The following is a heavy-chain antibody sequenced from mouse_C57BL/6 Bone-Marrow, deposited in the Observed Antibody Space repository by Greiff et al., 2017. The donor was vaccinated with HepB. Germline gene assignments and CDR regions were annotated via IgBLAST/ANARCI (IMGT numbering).Heavy chain of an antibody. V-gene: IGHV3-6*01. CDR1: GYSFTSGYY. D-gene: IGHD3-1*01. CDR2: ISYDGSN. Sequence: ESGPGLVKPSQSLSLTCSVTGYSFTSGYYWYLIRQIPGNKLEWMGYISYDGSNNYNPSLKNRIAFTRDTSKNKFFLKLNYVTTEDTATYYCARFGDVPWFAYWGQGTLVTVSA. J-gene: IGHJ3*01. CDR3: ARFGDVPWFAY.